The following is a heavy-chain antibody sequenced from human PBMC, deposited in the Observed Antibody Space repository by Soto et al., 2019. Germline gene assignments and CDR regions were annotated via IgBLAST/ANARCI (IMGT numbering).Heavy chain of an antibody. J-gene: IGHJ5*02. V-gene: IGHV4-30-4*01. CDR1: GGSISSGDYY. D-gene: IGHD1-20*01. Sequence: PSETLSLTCTVSGGSISSGDYYWSWIRQPPGKGLEWIGYIYYSGSTYYNPSLKSRVTISVDTSKNQFSLKLSSVTAADTAVYYCARTLTGSNWFDPWGQGTLVTVSS. CDR2: IYYSGST. CDR3: ARTLTGSNWFDP.